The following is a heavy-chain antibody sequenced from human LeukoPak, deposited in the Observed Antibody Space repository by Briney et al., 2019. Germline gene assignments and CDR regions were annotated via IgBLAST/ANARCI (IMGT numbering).Heavy chain of an antibody. J-gene: IGHJ4*02. CDR1: GFTFSSYG. CDR2: ISGSGGST. CDR3: AKDAVLKAYGDYVDY. V-gene: IGHV3-23*01. D-gene: IGHD4-17*01. Sequence: SGGSLRLSCAASGFTFSSYGMHWVRQAPGKGLEWVSAISGSGGSTYYADSVKGRFTISRDNSKNTLYLQMNSLRAEDTAVYYCAKDAVLKAYGDYVDYWGQGTLVTVSS.